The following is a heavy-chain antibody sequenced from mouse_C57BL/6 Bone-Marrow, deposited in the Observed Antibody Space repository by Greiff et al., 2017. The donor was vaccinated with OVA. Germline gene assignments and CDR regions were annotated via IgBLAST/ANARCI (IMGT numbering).Heavy chain of an antibody. V-gene: IGHV1-19*01. Sequence: EVQLQESGPVLVKPGASVKMSCKASGYTFTDYYMNWVKQSHGKSLEWIGVINPYNGGTSYNQKFKGKATLTVDKSSSTAYMELNSLTSEDSAVYYCASNYDGYSAWFAYWGQGTLVTVSA. D-gene: IGHD2-3*01. CDR1: GYTFTDYY. CDR2: INPYNGGT. J-gene: IGHJ3*01. CDR3: ASNYDGYSAWFAY.